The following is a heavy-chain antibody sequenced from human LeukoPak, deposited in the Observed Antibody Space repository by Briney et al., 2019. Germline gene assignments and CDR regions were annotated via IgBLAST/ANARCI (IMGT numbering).Heavy chain of an antibody. V-gene: IGHV3-30-3*01. D-gene: IGHD3-10*01. CDR2: ISYDGSNE. J-gene: IGHJ4*02. CDR1: GFTFSSYA. Sequence: GGSLRLACAASGFTFSSYAMSWVRQAPGKGLEWVAVISYDGSNEYYADSVKGRFTISRDSSENTLYLQMNSLRVEDTAVYYCARVGYYSSGPFSYFDYWGQGTLVTVSS. CDR3: ARVGYYSSGPFSYFDY.